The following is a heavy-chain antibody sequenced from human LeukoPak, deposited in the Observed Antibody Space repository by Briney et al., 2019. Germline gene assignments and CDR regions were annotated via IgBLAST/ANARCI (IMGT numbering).Heavy chain of an antibody. V-gene: IGHV1-69*13. CDR2: IIPIFGTA. CDR1: GGTFSSYV. D-gene: IGHD2-15*01. CDR3: ASRLERYCSGGSCYPEDY. J-gene: IGHJ4*02. Sequence: ASVKVSCKASGGTFSSYVISWVRQAPGQGLEWMGGIIPIFGTANYAQKFQGRVTITADESTSTAYMELSSLRSEDTAVYYCASRLERYCSGGSCYPEDYWGQGTPVTVSS.